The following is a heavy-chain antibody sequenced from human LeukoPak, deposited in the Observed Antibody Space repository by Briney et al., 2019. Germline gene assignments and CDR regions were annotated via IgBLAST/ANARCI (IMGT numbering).Heavy chain of an antibody. V-gene: IGHV4-59*08. D-gene: IGHD3-10*01. CDR3: ARHPYYYGSSEI. CDR2: IYYSGST. CDR1: GGSISSYY. Sequence: PSETLSLTCTVSGGSISSYYRSWIRQPPGKGLEWIGYIYYSGSTNYNPSLKSRVTISVDTSKNQSSLKLSSVTAADTAVYYCARHPYYYGSSEIWGQGTMVTVSS. J-gene: IGHJ3*02.